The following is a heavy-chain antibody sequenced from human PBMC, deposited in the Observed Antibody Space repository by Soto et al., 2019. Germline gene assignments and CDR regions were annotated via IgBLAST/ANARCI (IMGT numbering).Heavy chain of an antibody. CDR1: GFSFSAHG. Sequence: QVQLVESGGGVVRPGTSLRLSCAATGFSFSAHGMHWVRQAPGKGLEWLAVINDGSEEGYADSVRGRFTISRDNARNNLQMDNLRAEDSALYSCARDDLFVDNGLDHWGQGTLVTVSS. D-gene: IGHD1-1*01. V-gene: IGHV3-33*01. CDR2: INDGSEE. CDR3: ARDDLFVDNGLDH. J-gene: IGHJ4*02.